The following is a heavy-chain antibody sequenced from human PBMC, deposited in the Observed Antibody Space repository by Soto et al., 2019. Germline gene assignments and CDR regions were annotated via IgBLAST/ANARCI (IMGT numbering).Heavy chain of an antibody. Sequence: SEPLSLTCAVYCGSFSGYYWSWIRQPPGKGLEWIGEINHSGSTNYNPSLKSRVTISVDTSKNQFSLKLSSVTAADTAVYYCARCRDGYTSEWGQGTLVTVYS. CDR3: ARCRDGYTSE. CDR2: INHSGST. J-gene: IGHJ4*02. D-gene: IGHD5-12*01. CDR1: CGSFSGYY. V-gene: IGHV4-34*01.